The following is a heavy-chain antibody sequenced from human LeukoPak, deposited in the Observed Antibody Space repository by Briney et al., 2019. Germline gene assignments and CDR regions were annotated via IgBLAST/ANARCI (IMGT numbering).Heavy chain of an antibody. CDR2: IKQDGSQI. D-gene: IGHD2-2*01. J-gene: IGHJ4*02. V-gene: IGHV3-7*05. CDR3: ARWRTSNWSEFDY. CDR1: GFTFSTHW. Sequence: GGSLRLSCVASGFTFSTHWAAWLRQAPGKGPEWVANIKQDGSQIYYVDSVKGRFTISRDNAKNSLYLQMNSLRVEDTAVYFCARWRTSNWSEFDYWGQGTLVTVSS.